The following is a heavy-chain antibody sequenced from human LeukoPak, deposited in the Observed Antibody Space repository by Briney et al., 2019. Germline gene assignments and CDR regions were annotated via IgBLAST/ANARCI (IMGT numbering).Heavy chain of an antibody. V-gene: IGHV3-23*01. J-gene: IGHJ4*02. CDR1: GFTFSSYA. D-gene: IGHD1-26*01. CDR3: AKAKASIRPVGVDY. CDR2: ISSSSSYI. Sequence: GGSLRLSCAASGFTFSSYAMSWVRQAPGKGLEWVSSISSSSSYIYYADSVKGRFTISRDNSKNTLYLQMNSLRAEDTAVYYCAKAKASIRPVGVDYWGQGTLVTVSS.